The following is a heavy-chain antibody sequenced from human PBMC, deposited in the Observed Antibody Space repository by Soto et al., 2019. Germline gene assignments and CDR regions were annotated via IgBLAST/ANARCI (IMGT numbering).Heavy chain of an antibody. CDR3: ASVTFGGIVLAH. CDR2: IYFNGNT. D-gene: IGHD3-16*01. V-gene: IGHV4-59*01. CDR1: AASFSKYY. Sequence: LSLTCTVSAASFSKYYWTWIRQSPGKGLEWIGYIYFNGNTNYNPSLKRRVTMSIDTSRKQFSLNLSSVTAADTAVYYCASVTFGGIVLAHWGQGALVTVSS. J-gene: IGHJ4*02.